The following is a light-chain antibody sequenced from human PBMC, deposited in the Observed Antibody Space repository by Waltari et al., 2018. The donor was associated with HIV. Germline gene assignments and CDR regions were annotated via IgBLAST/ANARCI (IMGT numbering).Light chain of an antibody. CDR3: GTWDSSLNLYV. V-gene: IGLV1-51*01. Sequence: QSVLTQPPSVSAAPGQKVSFSCSGGNSNLGNNYVSWYQQLPGRAPRLLIYYKEKRPSGIPDLFCASKAGMSATLDITGLRIVDEADYYCGTWDSSLNLYVFGPGTTVAVL. CDR2: YKE. J-gene: IGLJ1*01. CDR1: NSNLGNNY.